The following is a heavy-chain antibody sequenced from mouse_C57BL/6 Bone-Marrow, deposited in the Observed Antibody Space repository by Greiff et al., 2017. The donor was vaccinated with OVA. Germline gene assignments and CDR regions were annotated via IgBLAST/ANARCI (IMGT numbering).Heavy chain of an antibody. CDR2: IYPGGGYT. V-gene: IGHV1-63*01. CDR3: ERTFFRFDY. CDR1: GYTFTNYW. Sequence: QVQLQQSGAELVRPGTSVKMSCKASGYTFTNYWIGWVKQRPGHGLEWIGDIYPGGGYTNYNEKFKGKATLTADKSSSTAYMQFSSLTSEDSAFYDYERTFFRFDYWGQGTTRTVSS. J-gene: IGHJ2*01.